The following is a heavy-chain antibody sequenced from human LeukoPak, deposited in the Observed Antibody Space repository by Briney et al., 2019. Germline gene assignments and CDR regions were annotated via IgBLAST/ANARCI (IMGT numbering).Heavy chain of an antibody. V-gene: IGHV3-7*01. CDR1: GFTFSTYG. J-gene: IGHJ4*02. Sequence: PGGSLRLSCVASGFTFSTYGMSWVRQAPGKGLEWVANIKKDGSEKYYVDSVKGRFTISRDNAKNSLYLQMNSLRAEDTAVYFCARDGAARGSGSFGDWGQGTLVTVSS. D-gene: IGHD3-10*01. CDR3: ARDGAARGSGSFGD. CDR2: IKKDGSEK.